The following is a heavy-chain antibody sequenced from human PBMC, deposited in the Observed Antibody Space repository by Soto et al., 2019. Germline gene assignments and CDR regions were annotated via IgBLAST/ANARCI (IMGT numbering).Heavy chain of an antibody. CDR1: GGSFSGYQ. D-gene: IGHD3-10*01. CDR3: ARGLRLWFGELSRRGGYYYYMDV. V-gene: IGHV4-34*01. CDR2: INDSGNI. Sequence: QVQLQQWGAGLLKPSETLALTCAVYGGSFSGYQWSWIRQTPGKGLEWIGEINDSGNINYNPSLKSRVTILIDPPKTQISLKASSVTAADTPVYSCARGLRLWFGELSRRGGYYYYMDVWGKGTTVTVPS. J-gene: IGHJ6*03.